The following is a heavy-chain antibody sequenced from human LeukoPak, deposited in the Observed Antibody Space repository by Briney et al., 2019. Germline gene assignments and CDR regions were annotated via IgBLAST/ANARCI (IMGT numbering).Heavy chain of an antibody. CDR2: IYYSGST. V-gene: IGHV4-39*01. Sequence: PSETLSLTCTVSGGSISSSSYYWGWLRQPPGKGVEWLGSIYYSGSTYYNPSLKSRVTISVDTSKNQFSLKLSSVTAADTAVYYCARGPPDFDYWGQGTLVTVSS. CDR1: GGSISSSSYY. J-gene: IGHJ4*02. CDR3: ARGPPDFDY.